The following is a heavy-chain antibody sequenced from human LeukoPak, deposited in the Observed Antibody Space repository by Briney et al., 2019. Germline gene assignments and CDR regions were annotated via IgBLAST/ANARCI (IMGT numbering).Heavy chain of an antibody. J-gene: IGHJ6*01. CDR3: ANSIAAAGTGLPYYYYGMYV. D-gene: IGHD6-13*01. Sequence: GSSVNVSCKASGYTFTGYYMHWVRQAPGQGLEWMGWINPNSGGTNYAQKFQGRVTMTRDTSISTAYMELSRLRSDDTAVYYCANSIAAAGTGLPYYYYGMYVWGQGNTVTVSS. CDR1: GYTFTGYY. CDR2: INPNSGGT. V-gene: IGHV1-2*02.